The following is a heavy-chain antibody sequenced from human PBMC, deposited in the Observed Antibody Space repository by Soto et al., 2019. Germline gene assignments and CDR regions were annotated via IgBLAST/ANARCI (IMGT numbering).Heavy chain of an antibody. CDR2: ILHDGSYT. D-gene: IGHD4-17*01. Sequence: QVQLVESGGGVVQPGRSLRLSCAASGFTFSAYGMHWVRQAPGKGLEWVAVILHDGSYTYYGDSVKGRFTISRDNSKNTLYLQMNSVRGDDPAVYYWATGDYNIFLDYWGQGPLVTVSS. J-gene: IGHJ4*02. CDR3: ATGDYNIFLDY. CDR1: GFTFSAYG. V-gene: IGHV3-30*03.